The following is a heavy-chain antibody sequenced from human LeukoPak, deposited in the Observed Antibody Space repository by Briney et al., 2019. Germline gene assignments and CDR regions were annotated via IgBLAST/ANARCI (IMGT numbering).Heavy chain of an antibody. J-gene: IGHJ4*02. Sequence: GGSLRLSCAASGFTFSSYSMNWVRQAPGKGLEWVSYISSSSSTIYYADSVKGRFTISRDNSKNTLYLQMNSLRAEDTAVYYCARGQYCSGGNCYFRYYYFDYWGQGTLVTVSS. D-gene: IGHD2-15*01. V-gene: IGHV3-48*01. CDR2: ISSSSSTI. CDR3: ARGQYCSGGNCYFRYYYFDY. CDR1: GFTFSSYS.